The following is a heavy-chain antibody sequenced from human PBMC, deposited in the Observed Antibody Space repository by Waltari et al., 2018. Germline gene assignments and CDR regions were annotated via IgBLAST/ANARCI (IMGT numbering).Heavy chain of an antibody. J-gene: IGHJ2*01. CDR1: GGTFSSYA. CDR2: IIPIFGTA. Sequence: QVQLVQSGAEVKKPGSSVKVSCKASGGTFSSYAISWVRQAPGQGLEWMGRIIPIFGTANHAQKFQGRVTITADKSTGTAYMELSSLRSEDTAVYFCAGRQQLTWYFDLWGRGTLVPVSS. CDR3: AGRQQLTWYFDL. V-gene: IGHV1-69*08. D-gene: IGHD6-13*01.